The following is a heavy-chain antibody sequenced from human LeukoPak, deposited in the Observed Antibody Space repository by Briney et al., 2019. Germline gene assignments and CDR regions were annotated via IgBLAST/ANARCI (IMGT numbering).Heavy chain of an antibody. Sequence: GGSLRPSCAASGFTFSSYSMNWVRQAPGKGLEWFSSISSSSSYIYYADSVKGRFTISRDNAKNSLFLQMKSLRAEDTAVYFCARGLFLSTSIDYWGQGTLVTVSS. CDR1: GFTFSSYS. J-gene: IGHJ4*02. CDR3: ARGLFLSTSIDY. D-gene: IGHD2/OR15-2a*01. V-gene: IGHV3-21*01. CDR2: ISSSSSYI.